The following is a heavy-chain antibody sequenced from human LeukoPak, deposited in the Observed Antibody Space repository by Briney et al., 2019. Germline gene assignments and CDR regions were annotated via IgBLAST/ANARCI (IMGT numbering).Heavy chain of an antibody. J-gene: IGHJ3*02. D-gene: IGHD3-22*01. CDR2: ISGSGGST. CDR1: GFTFSSYA. Sequence: GGSLRLSCAASGFTFSSYAMSWVRQAPGKGLEWVSAISGSGGSTYYADSVKSRFTISRDNSKNTLYLQMNSLRAEDTAVYYCAKGHFYYDSSADAFDIWGQGTMVTVSS. V-gene: IGHV3-23*01. CDR3: AKGHFYYDSSADAFDI.